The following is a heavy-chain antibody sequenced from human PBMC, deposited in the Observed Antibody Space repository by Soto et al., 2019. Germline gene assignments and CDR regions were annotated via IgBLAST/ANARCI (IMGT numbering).Heavy chain of an antibody. Sequence: GASVKVSCKASGYTFTSYAMHWVRQAPGQRLEWMGWIIPIFVTANYAQKSQGRVTITADESTSTAYMELSSLRSEDTAVYYCASGAAARGGGYYYYGMDVWGQGTTVTVSS. CDR1: GYTFTSYA. V-gene: IGHV1-69*13. CDR2: IIPIFVTA. D-gene: IGHD6-6*01. J-gene: IGHJ6*02. CDR3: ASGAAARGGGYYYYGMDV.